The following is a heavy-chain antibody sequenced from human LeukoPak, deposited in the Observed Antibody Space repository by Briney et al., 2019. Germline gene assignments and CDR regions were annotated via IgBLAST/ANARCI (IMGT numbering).Heavy chain of an antibody. D-gene: IGHD3-10*01. CDR3: ARDQGDYYGSGNDNDAFDI. CDR1: GFTFSSYA. J-gene: IGHJ3*02. Sequence: GRSLRLSCAASGFTFSSYAMHWVRQAPGKGLEWVAVISYDGSNKYYADSVKGRFTISRDNSKNTLYLQMNSLRAEDTAVYYCARDQGDYYGSGNDNDAFDIWGQGTMVTVSS. V-gene: IGHV3-30-3*01. CDR2: ISYDGSNK.